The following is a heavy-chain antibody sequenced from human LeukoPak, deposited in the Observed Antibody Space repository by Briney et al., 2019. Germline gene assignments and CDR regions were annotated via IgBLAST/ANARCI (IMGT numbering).Heavy chain of an antibody. D-gene: IGHD3-22*01. CDR2: IYPGDSDT. J-gene: IGHJ6*03. CDR3: ARQSDNSGYYPYYYMDV. Sequence: GESLKISCKASGYTFTRNWIGWVRQMPGKGLAWMGIIYPGDSDTRYSPSFQGQVTISADKSISTVYLHWSSLEASDTAMYYCARQSDNSGYYPYYYMDVWGKGTTVTVSS. V-gene: IGHV5-51*01. CDR1: GYTFTRNW.